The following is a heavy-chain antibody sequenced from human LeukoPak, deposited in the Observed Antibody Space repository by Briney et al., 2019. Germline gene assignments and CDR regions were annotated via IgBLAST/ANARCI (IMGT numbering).Heavy chain of an antibody. Sequence: GGSLRLSCAASGFTFSSYAMSWVRQAPGKGLEWVSGISGSGGNTDYADSVKGRFTISRDNSKNTLYLQMNSLRAEDTAVYYCARGTAGLLDYWGQGTLVTVSS. CDR1: GFTFSSYA. J-gene: IGHJ4*02. CDR2: ISGSGGNT. D-gene: IGHD2-21*02. CDR3: ARGTAGLLDY. V-gene: IGHV3-23*01.